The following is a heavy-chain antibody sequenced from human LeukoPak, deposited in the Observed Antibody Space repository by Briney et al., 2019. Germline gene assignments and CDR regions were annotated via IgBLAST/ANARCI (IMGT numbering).Heavy chain of an antibody. CDR1: GGSISSYY. D-gene: IGHD2-15*01. CDR3: ARGYCSGGRCYHP. CDR2: ILNSGRT. Sequence: SETLSLTCTVSGGSISSYYWSWIRQPPGKGPEWIGYILNSGRTNYNPSLRSRVTMSVDTSKNQFSLKLTSVTAADTAVYYCARGYCSGGRCYHPWGQGTLVTVSS. J-gene: IGHJ5*02. V-gene: IGHV4-59*04.